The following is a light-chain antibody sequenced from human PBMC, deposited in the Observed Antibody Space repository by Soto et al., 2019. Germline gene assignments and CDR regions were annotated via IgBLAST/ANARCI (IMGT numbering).Light chain of an antibody. CDR2: GAS. V-gene: IGKV3-15*01. CDR1: QSVSSN. Sequence: ERVMTQSPATLSVSPGDRATLSCRASQSVSSNLAWYQQRPGQAPRLLIYGASTRATGVPARFRGSGSGTEFPLTISSLQSEDFGVYYCQQYNTWPWTFGLWTKVEIK. J-gene: IGKJ1*01. CDR3: QQYNTWPWT.